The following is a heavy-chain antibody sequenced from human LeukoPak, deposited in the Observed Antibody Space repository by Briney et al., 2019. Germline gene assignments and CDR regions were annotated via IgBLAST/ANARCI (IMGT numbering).Heavy chain of an antibody. Sequence: PSETLSLTCAVYGGSFSGYYWSWIRQPPGKGLEWIGEINHSGSTNYNPSLKSRVTISVDTSNNQISLKLSSVTAADTAVYYCARGNDGDYLDYYYYYYMDVWGKGTTVTVSS. CDR1: GGSFSGYY. CDR3: ARGNDGDYLDYYYYYYMDV. CDR2: INHSGST. D-gene: IGHD4-17*01. J-gene: IGHJ6*03. V-gene: IGHV4-34*01.